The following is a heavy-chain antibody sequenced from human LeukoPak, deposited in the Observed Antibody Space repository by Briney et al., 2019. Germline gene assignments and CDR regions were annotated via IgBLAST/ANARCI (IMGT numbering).Heavy chain of an antibody. V-gene: IGHV3-23*01. CDR1: QFTFTTYA. CDR3: VKESWEIVITRGNFDY. J-gene: IGHJ4*02. CDR2: IGDSGVPT. D-gene: IGHD5-12*01. Sequence: GGSLRLSCAASQFTFTTYAMSWVRQAPGRGLEWVSSIGDSGVPTYYADSVKGRFTISRDNSKSTLYLQMNSLRAEDTAVYYCVKESWEIVITRGNFDYWGQGSLVTVSS.